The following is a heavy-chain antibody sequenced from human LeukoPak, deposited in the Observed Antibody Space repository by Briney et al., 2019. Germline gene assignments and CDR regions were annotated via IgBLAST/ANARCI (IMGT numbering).Heavy chain of an antibody. CDR2: INPSGGST. J-gene: IGHJ4*02. CDR3: ARGPSLVVVTAIPFDY. CDR1: GYTFTSYY. D-gene: IGHD2-21*02. V-gene: IGHV1-46*01. Sequence: ASVKVSCKASGYTFTSYYMHWVRQAPEQGLEWMGIINPSGGSTSYAQKFQGRVTMTRDTSTSTVYMELSSLRSEDTAVYYCARGPSLVVVTAIPFDYWGQGTLVTVSS.